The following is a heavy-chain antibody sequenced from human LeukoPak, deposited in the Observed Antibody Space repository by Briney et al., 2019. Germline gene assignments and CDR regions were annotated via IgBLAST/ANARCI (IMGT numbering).Heavy chain of an antibody. V-gene: IGHV4-59*08. CDR2: IHYSGST. D-gene: IGHD4-17*01. J-gene: IGHJ4*02. CDR3: ARHYGDYAFDY. Sequence: SETLSLTCTVSGGSLITYYWSWIRQPPGKGLEWIGYIHYSGSTNYNPSLKSRLIISVDTSKNQLSLKMRSVTAADTAVYFCARHYGDYAFDYWGQGNPVTVSS. CDR1: GGSLITYY.